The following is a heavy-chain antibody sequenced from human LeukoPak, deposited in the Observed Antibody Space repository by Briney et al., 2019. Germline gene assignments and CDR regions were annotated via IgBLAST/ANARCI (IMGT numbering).Heavy chain of an antibody. CDR1: GFTFSSYE. J-gene: IGHJ3*02. D-gene: IGHD3-22*01. V-gene: IGHV3-48*03. CDR3: AREPRGYYDSSGYYRSAFDI. CDR2: ISSSGSTI. Sequence: GGSLRLSCAASGFTFSSYEMNWVRQAPGKGLEWVSYISSSGSTIYYADSVKGRFTISRDNAKNSLYLQMNSLRAEDTAVYYCAREPRGYYDSSGYYRSAFDIWGQGTMVAVSS.